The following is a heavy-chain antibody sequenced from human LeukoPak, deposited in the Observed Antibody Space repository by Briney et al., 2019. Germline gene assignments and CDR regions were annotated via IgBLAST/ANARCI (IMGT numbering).Heavy chain of an antibody. CDR2: INPNSGDT. CDR1: GYTFTGYY. CDR3: ARAATPPHYYYPEY. D-gene: IGHD3-22*01. J-gene: IGHJ4*02. V-gene: IGHV1-2*02. Sequence: ASVKVSCKASGYTFTGYYIHWVRQAPGQGLEWMGWINPNSGDTNYAQNFQGRVTMTRDTSISTSYMELNRLGSDDTALYYCARAATPPHYYYPEYWGQGTLVTVSS.